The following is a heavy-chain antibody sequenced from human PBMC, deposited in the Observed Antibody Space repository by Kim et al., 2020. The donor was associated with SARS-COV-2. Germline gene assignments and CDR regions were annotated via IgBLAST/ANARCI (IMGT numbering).Heavy chain of an antibody. Sequence: ASVKVSCKASGYTFTGYYMHWVRQAPGQGLEWMGWINPNSGGTNYAQKFQGRVTMTRDTSISTACMELSRLRSDDTAVYYCARGSPFYGSGEQLDDYWGQGTLVTVSS. J-gene: IGHJ4*02. D-gene: IGHD3-10*01. CDR2: INPNSGGT. CDR1: GYTFTGYY. CDR3: ARGSPFYGSGEQLDDY. V-gene: IGHV1-2*02.